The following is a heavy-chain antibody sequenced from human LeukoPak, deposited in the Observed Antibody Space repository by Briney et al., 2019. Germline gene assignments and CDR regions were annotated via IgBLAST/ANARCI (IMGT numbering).Heavy chain of an antibody. V-gene: IGHV4-4*07. D-gene: IGHD4-23*01. CDR1: GGSISNYY. J-gene: IGHJ3*02. Sequence: SETLSLTCNVSGGSISNYYWNWIRQPAGKGLEWIGRFYARGNTNYNPSLKSRVTMSVDTSKNQLSLKLTSVTAADTAVYYCARELVTKADAFDIWGQGTMVTVSS. CDR2: FYARGNT. CDR3: ARELVTKADAFDI.